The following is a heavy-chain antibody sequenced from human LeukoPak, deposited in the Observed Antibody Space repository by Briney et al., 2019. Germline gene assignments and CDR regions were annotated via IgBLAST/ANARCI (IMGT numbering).Heavy chain of an antibody. Sequence: GASVKVSCKVSGYTLTKLSMHWVRQAPGKGLEWMGGFDPEDGETIYAQKFQGRVTMTEDTSTDTAYMELSSLRSEDTAVYYCATTVPLEFYSSSWYYFDYWGQGTLVTVSS. CDR2: FDPEDGET. V-gene: IGHV1-24*01. CDR3: ATTVPLEFYSSSWYYFDY. CDR1: GYTLTKLS. J-gene: IGHJ4*02. D-gene: IGHD6-13*01.